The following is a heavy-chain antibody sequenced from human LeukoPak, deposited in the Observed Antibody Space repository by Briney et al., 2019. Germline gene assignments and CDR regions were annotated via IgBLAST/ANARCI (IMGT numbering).Heavy chain of an antibody. CDR2: TYYTGST. Sequence: PSETLSLTCTVSGDSISSSRFYWGWIRQPPGKRLAWIVSTYYTGSTFYNPSLKRRATISVYTPKDTFSLRCPSVYAPNTPGYYCARLDYDFWNGFYDFWGQGIPVTVSS. J-gene: IGHJ4*02. CDR3: ARLDYDFWNGFYDF. CDR1: GDSISSSRFY. V-gene: IGHV4-39*02. D-gene: IGHD3/OR15-3a*01.